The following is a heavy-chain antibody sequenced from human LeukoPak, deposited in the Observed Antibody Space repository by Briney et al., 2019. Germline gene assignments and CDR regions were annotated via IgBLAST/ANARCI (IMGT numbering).Heavy chain of an antibody. CDR1: GFTFSSYA. CDR3: AKADYYDSSGYYGY. J-gene: IGHJ4*02. D-gene: IGHD3-22*01. V-gene: IGHV3-23*01. Sequence: GGSLRLSCAASGFTFSSYAMSWVRQAPGKGREWVSAISGSGGSTYYADSVKGRFTISRDNSKNTLYLQMNSLRAEDTAVYYCAKADYYDSSGYYGYWGQGTLVTVSS. CDR2: ISGSGGST.